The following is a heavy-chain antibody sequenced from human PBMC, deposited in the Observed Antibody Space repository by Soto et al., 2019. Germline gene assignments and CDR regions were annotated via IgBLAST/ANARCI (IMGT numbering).Heavy chain of an antibody. J-gene: IGHJ5*02. CDR2: ISAYNGNT. V-gene: IGHV1-18*01. CDR1: GYTFTSYG. D-gene: IGHD3-16*01. Sequence: QVQLVQSGAEVKKPGASVKVSCKASGYTFTSYGISWVRQAPGQGLEWMGWISAYNGNTNYAQKLQGRVTMTTDTATSTAYMELRSRRSDDTAVYYCARVPQLITTYNWFDPWGQGTLVTVSS. CDR3: ARVPQLITTYNWFDP.